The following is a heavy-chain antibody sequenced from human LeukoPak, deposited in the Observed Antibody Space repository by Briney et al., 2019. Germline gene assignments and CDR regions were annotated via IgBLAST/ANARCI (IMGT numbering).Heavy chain of an antibody. CDR1: GYTFTSYY. D-gene: IGHD3-3*01. V-gene: IGHV1-2*02. CDR3: ARVPLYYDFWSGYYMR. Sequence: GASVKVSCKASGYTFTSYYMHWVRQAPGQGLEWMGWINPNSGGTNYAQKFQGRVTMTRDTSISTAYMELSRLRSDDTAVYYCARVPLYYDFWSGYYMRWGQGTLVTVSS. J-gene: IGHJ4*02. CDR2: INPNSGGT.